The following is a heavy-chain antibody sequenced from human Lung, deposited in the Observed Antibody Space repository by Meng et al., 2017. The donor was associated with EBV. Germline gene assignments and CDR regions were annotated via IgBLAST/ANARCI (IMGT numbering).Heavy chain of an antibody. CDR1: GDSVSSNSAA. D-gene: IGHD1-7*01. CDR2: TYYRSKWYN. J-gene: IGHJ4*02. CDR3: ASSRPLAGNWNYHY. V-gene: IGHV6-1*01. Sequence: QVKLQQSGPGLVKPSQTLSLTCAISGDSVSSNSAAWNWIRQSPLRGLEWLGRTYYRSKWYNDYAVSVKSRITINPDTSKNQFSLQLNSVTPEDTAVYYCASSRPLAGNWNYHYWGQGTLVTVSS.